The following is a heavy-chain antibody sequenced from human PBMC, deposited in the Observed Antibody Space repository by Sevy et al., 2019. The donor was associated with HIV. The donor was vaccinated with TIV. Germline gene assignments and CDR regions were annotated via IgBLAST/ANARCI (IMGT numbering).Heavy chain of an antibody. CDR1: GYTFTSYG. CDR2: ISAYNGNT. CDR3: ARDGPGDYDFWSGYLNDFDY. V-gene: IGHV1-18*04. D-gene: IGHD3-3*01. Sequence: ASVKVSCKASGYTFTSYGISWVRQAPGQGLEWMGWISAYNGNTNYAQKLQGRVTMTTDTSTSTAYMELRSLRSDDTAVYYGARDGPGDYDFWSGYLNDFDYWGQGTLVTVSS. J-gene: IGHJ4*02.